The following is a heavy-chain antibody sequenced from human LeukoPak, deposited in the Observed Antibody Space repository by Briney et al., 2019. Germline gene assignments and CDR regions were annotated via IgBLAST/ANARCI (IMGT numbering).Heavy chain of an antibody. Sequence: PSETLSLTCIVSGGSIGSYYWSWIRQPPGKGLEWIGYVYRSGSTNYSPSLKSRVAISVDTSKSQFSLKLNSVTAADTAVYYCAREGISGGFDYWGQGTLVTVSP. J-gene: IGHJ4*02. V-gene: IGHV4-59*01. D-gene: IGHD3-10*01. CDR2: VYRSGST. CDR3: AREGISGGFDY. CDR1: GGSIGSYY.